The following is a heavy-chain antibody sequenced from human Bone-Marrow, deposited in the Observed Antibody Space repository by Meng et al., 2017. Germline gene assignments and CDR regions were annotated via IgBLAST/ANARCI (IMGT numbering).Heavy chain of an antibody. V-gene: IGHV1-24*01. CDR2: FDPEDGET. J-gene: IGHJ4*02. CDR1: GYTLTELS. Sequence: ASVKVSCKVSGYTLTELSMHWVRQAPGKGLEWMGGFDPEDGETIYAQKFQGRVTITRDTSASTAYMELSSLRSEDTAVYYCAREGIGPLSPSSVQMGATNLFGYWGQGTLVTVSS. CDR3: AREGIGPLSPSSVQMGATNLFGY. D-gene: IGHD1-26*01.